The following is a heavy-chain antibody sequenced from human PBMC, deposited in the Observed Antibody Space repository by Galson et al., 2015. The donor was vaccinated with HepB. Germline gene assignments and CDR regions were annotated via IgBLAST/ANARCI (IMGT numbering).Heavy chain of an antibody. J-gene: IGHJ3*02. V-gene: IGHV3-7*03. D-gene: IGHD3-16*02. CDR2: IKQDGSEK. CDR1: GFTFRSYW. Sequence: SLRLSCAASGFTFRSYWMSWVRQAPGKGLEWVANIKQDGSEKYYVDSVKGRFTISRDNAKNSLYLQMNSLGAEDTAVYYCAREGSYSPYDYVWGTYRYDAFDIWGQGTMVTVSS. CDR3: AREGSYSPYDYVWGTYRYDAFDI.